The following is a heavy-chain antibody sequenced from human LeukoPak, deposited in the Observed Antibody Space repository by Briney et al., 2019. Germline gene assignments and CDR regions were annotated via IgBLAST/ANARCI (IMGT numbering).Heavy chain of an antibody. Sequence: GESLKISCKAPGYTFTTYWIGWVRQMPGKGLEWMGIIYPDDSDTRYSPSFQGQVTISADKSISTAYLQWTSLKASDTAMYYCARPGHQWGRVDVWGKGTTVTVSS. CDR2: IYPDDSDT. J-gene: IGHJ6*04. CDR3: ARPGHQWGRVDV. D-gene: IGHD1-26*01. CDR1: GYTFTTYW. V-gene: IGHV5-51*01.